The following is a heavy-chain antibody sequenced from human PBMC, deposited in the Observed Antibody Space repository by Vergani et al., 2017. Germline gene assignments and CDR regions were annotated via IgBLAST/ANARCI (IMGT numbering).Heavy chain of an antibody. CDR2: INNDGHT. Sequence: QVQLQQWGAGVVKPSGTLSLTCAVFGESFSSFYWSWIRQPPGKGLEWIGEINNDGHTNYNPSLESRFTVSRDTAKNQFSLNLMSVTAADTAMYYCAVRPRVNLVGGEIVTKRTFDYCSQGRLVTVSS. D-gene: IGHD3-10*01. CDR3: AVRPRVNLVGGEIVTKRTFDY. V-gene: IGHV4-34*02. J-gene: IGHJ4*02. CDR1: GESFSSFY.